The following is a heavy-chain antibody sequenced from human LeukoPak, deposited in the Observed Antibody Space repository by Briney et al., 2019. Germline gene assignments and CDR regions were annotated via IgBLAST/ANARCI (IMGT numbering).Heavy chain of an antibody. V-gene: IGHV5-51*01. CDR3: AITPGDYYDSSGYFDY. Sequence: GESLKISCKGSGYSFTSYWIGWVRQMPRKGLEWMGIIYPGDSDTRYSPSFQGQVTISADKSISTAYLQWSSLKASDTAMYYCAITPGDYYDSSGYFDYWGQGTLVTVSS. D-gene: IGHD3-22*01. CDR1: GYSFTSYW. CDR2: IYPGDSDT. J-gene: IGHJ4*02.